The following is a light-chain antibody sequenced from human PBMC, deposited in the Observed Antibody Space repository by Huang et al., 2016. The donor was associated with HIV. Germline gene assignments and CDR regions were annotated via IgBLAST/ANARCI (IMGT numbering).Light chain of an antibody. V-gene: IGKV2-29*02. CDR3: MQGIHSWT. Sequence: DIVMTQTPLSLSVTPGQPASISCKSSQSLLHSDGKTYLYWYLQKPGQSPQLLIYEVSRRFCGGPDRFSGSGSGTDFTLKISRVEAEDVGVYYCMQGIHSWTFGQGTKVEIK. CDR2: EVS. J-gene: IGKJ1*01. CDR1: QSLLHSDGKTY.